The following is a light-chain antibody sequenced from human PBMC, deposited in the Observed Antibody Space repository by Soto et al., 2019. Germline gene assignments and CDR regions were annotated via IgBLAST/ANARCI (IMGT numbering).Light chain of an antibody. Sequence: DIPMTQSPSTLSGSVGDRVTITCRASQTISSWLAWYQQKPGKAPKLLIYKAFTLKSGVPSRFSGSGSGTDFTLTISSLQPDEFATYYCQHYNSYSEACGQGTKVELK. V-gene: IGKV1-5*03. CDR3: QHYNSYSEA. J-gene: IGKJ1*01. CDR2: KAF. CDR1: QTISSW.